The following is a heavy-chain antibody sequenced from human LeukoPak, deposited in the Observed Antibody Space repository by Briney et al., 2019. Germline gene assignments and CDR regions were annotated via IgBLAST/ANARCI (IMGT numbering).Heavy chain of an antibody. CDR1: GGTFSSYA. CDR2: INAGNGNT. CDR3: ARDVRMVRGVTTLDY. Sequence: ASVKVSCKASGGTFSSYAISWVRQAPGQGLEWMGWINAGNGNTKYSQKFQGRVTITRDTSASTAYMELSSLRSEDTAVYYCARDVRMVRGVTTLDYWGQGTLVTASS. D-gene: IGHD3-10*01. V-gene: IGHV1-3*01. J-gene: IGHJ4*02.